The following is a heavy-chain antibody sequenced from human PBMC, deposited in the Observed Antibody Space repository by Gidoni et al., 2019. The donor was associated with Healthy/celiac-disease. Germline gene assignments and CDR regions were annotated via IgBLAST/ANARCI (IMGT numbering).Heavy chain of an antibody. CDR2: IIPSFGTA. J-gene: IGHJ6*02. CDR3: ASYVPADTVTTFSYYYGMDV. Sequence: QVQLVQTGSEVKQPGSSLKVSCMASGATFRSYAISWVRQAPGQGLEGMGGIIPSFGTANYAKKFQGRVTITADESTSTAYMELSSLRSEDTAVYYCASYVPADTVTTFSYYYGMDVWGQGTTVTVSS. D-gene: IGHD4-4*01. V-gene: IGHV1-69*01. CDR1: GATFRSYA.